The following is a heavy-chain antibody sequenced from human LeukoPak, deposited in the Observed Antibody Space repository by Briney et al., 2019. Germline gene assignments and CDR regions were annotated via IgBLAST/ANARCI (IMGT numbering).Heavy chain of an antibody. CDR1: GFTFSSYS. CDR3: ASDFESGSYSGDY. V-gene: IGHV3-21*01. D-gene: IGHD1-26*01. CDR2: ISSSSSYI. Sequence: GGSLRLSCAASGFTFSSYSMNWVRQAPGKGLEWVSSISSSSSYIYYADSVKGRFTISRDNAKNSLYLQMNSLRAEDTAVYYCASDFESGSYSGDYWGQGTLVTVSS. J-gene: IGHJ4*02.